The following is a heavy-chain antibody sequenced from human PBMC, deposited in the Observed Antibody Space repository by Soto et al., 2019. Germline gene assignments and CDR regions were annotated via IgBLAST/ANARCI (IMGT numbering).Heavy chain of an antibody. CDR3: VRPLPSGQTHARDV. Sequence: VGSLRLSCVASGLPVAGSYMAWVRQAPGKGLEWASVIYNDGTTYYSQSVEGRFTISRDTSKNTLYLQMDRLRDEDTAVYYCVRPLPSGQTHARDVWGQGTTVTVSS. J-gene: IGHJ6*02. V-gene: IGHV3-53*01. CDR2: IYNDGTT. CDR1: GLPVAGSY. D-gene: IGHD3-10*01.